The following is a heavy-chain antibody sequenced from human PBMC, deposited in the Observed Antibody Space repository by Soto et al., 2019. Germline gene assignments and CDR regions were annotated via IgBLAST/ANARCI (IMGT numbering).Heavy chain of an antibody. J-gene: IGHJ6*03. CDR3: AKDKSPGYSSSDMDV. CDR1: GFTFSSYA. Sequence: PGGSLRLSCAASGFTFSSYAMIWVRQAPGKGLEWVSAISGSGGSTYYADSVKGRFTISRDNSKNTLYLQMNSLRAEDTAVYYCAKDKSPGYSSSDMDVWGKGTTVTVSS. V-gene: IGHV3-23*01. CDR2: ISGSGGST. D-gene: IGHD6-13*01.